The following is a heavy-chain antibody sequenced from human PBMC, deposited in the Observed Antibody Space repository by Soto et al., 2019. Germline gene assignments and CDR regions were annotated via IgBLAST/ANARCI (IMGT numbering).Heavy chain of an antibody. CDR1: GGTFSSYT. Sequence: QVQLVQSGAEVKKPGSSVKVSCKASGGTFSSYTISWVRQAPGQGLEWMGRIIPILGIANYAQKFQGRVTITADKSTSTAYMELSSLRSEDTAVYYCVFYDSSGYYQSYFDYWGQGTLVTVSS. V-gene: IGHV1-69*02. J-gene: IGHJ4*02. CDR2: IIPILGIA. CDR3: VFYDSSGYYQSYFDY. D-gene: IGHD3-22*01.